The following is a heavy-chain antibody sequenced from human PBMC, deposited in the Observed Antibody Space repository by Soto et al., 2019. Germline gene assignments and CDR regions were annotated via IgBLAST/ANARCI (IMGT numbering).Heavy chain of an antibody. CDR2: IIPIFGTA. CDR1: GGTFSSYA. D-gene: IGHD2-15*01. CDR3: ARDFNPGSPLHSFARFDP. V-gene: IGHV1-69*13. Sequence: SVKVSCKASGGTFSSYAISWVRQAPGQGLEWMGGIIPIFGTANYAQKFQGRVTITADESTSTAYMELSSLRSEDTAVYYCARDFNPGSPLHSFARFDPWGQGTLVTVSS. J-gene: IGHJ5*02.